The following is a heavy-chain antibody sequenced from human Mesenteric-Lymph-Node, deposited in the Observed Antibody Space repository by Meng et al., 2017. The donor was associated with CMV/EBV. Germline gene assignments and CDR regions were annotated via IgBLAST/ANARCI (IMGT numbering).Heavy chain of an antibody. CDR3: ARDGLDYDFWSGYYGVFDY. J-gene: IGHJ4*02. CDR2: IYSDDST. Sequence: GESLKISRAASGFTVSTNYMYWVRQAPGKGLEWVSVIYSDDSTYYTDSVKGRFTISRDNSKNTLYLQMNSLRAEDTAVYYCARDGLDYDFWSGYYGVFDYWGQGTLVTVSS. V-gene: IGHV3-66*02. CDR1: GFTVSTNY. D-gene: IGHD3-3*01.